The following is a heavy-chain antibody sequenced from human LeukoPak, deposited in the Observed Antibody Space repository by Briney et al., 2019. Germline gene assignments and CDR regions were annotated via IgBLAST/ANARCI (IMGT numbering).Heavy chain of an antibody. CDR1: GGSISGTNW. J-gene: IGHJ4*02. CDR2: ISLAGQT. Sequence: SETLSLTCGVPGGSISGTNWWSWVRQPPGQGLEWIGEISLAGQTNYNPSLNGRVTMSLDKSSNQLSLHLTSVTAPDTATYFCSRESGPFCPFGYWGQGTLVIVSS. CDR3: SRESGPFCPFGY. D-gene: IGHD1-26*01. V-gene: IGHV4/OR15-8*02.